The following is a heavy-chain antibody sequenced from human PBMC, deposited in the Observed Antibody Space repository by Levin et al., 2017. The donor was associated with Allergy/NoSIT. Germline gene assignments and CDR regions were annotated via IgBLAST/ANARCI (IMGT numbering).Heavy chain of an antibody. V-gene: IGHV4-39*01. J-gene: IGHJ4*02. CDR1: GGSVSSTSYY. CDR2: IYYSGNT. Sequence: SETLSLTCTVSGGSVSSTSYYWGWIRQPPGKGLEWIATIYYSGNTYYNPSLKSRVTISVDTSKNQFSLNLSSVTAADTAVYYCARHKASSSWELFDYWGQGTLVTVSS. D-gene: IGHD6-13*01. CDR3: ARHKASSSWELFDY.